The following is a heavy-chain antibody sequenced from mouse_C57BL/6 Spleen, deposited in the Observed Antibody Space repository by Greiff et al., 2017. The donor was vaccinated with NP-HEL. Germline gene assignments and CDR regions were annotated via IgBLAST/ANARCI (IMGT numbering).Heavy chain of an antibody. CDR2: IDPANGNT. CDR3: ASPYSNYPNWYFDV. V-gene: IGHV14-3*01. J-gene: IGHJ1*03. D-gene: IGHD2-5*01. Sequence: EVKVVESVAELVRPGASVKLSCTASGFNIKNTYMHWVKQRPEQGLEWIGRIDPANGNTKYAPKFQGKATITADTSSNTAYLQLSSLTSEDTAIYYCASPYSNYPNWYFDVWGTGTTVTVSS. CDR1: GFNIKNTY.